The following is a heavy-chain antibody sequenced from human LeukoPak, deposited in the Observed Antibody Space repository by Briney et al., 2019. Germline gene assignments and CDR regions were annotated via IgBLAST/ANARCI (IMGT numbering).Heavy chain of an antibody. Sequence: GGSLRLSCAASGFTFSSYAMRWVRQAPGKGLEWVSAISGSGGSTYYADSVKGRFTISRDNSKNTLYLQMNSLRAEDTAVYYCAKDKGVKVTTVTTLFDYWGQGTLVTVSS. CDR1: GFTFSSYA. D-gene: IGHD4-17*01. J-gene: IGHJ4*02. V-gene: IGHV3-23*01. CDR3: AKDKGVKVTTVTTLFDY. CDR2: ISGSGGST.